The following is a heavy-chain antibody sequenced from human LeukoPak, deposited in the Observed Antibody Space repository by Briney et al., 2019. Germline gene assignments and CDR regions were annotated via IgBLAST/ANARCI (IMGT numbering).Heavy chain of an antibody. CDR2: IVVGSGNT. CDR1: GFTFTSSA. Sequence: GTSVKVSCKASGFTFTSSAMQWVRQARGQRLEWIGWIVVGSGNTNYAQKFQERVTITRDMSTSTAYMELSSLRSEDTAVYYCAADPYYDSSGYGWYFDLWGRGTLVTVSS. D-gene: IGHD3-22*01. CDR3: AADPYYDSSGYGWYFDL. V-gene: IGHV1-58*02. J-gene: IGHJ2*01.